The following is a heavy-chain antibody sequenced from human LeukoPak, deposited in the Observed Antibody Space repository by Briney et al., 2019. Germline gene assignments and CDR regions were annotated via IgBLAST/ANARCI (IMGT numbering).Heavy chain of an antibody. CDR1: GFTFSSYA. D-gene: IGHD3-3*01. J-gene: IGHJ3*02. Sequence: PGGSLRLSCAASGFTFSSYAMSWVRQAPGKGLEWVSAISGSGGSTYYAGSVKGRFTISRDNSKNTLYLQMNSLRAEDTAVYYCAKDSGDFWSAYDAFDIWGQGTMVTVSS. CDR3: AKDSGDFWSAYDAFDI. CDR2: ISGSGGST. V-gene: IGHV3-23*01.